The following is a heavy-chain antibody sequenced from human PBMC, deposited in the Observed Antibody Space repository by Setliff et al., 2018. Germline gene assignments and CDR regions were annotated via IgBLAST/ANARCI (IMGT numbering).Heavy chain of an antibody. V-gene: IGHV4-34*01. CDR2: INHRGST. CDR1: GGTFSDYY. CDR3: ARGRNIAARLLDS. D-gene: IGHD6-6*01. J-gene: IGHJ4*02. Sequence: ETLSLTCAAYGGTFSDYYWTWVRQPPGKGLEWIGEINHRGSTNYNPSLKSRATISIDTSKDQFSLKLISMSAADTAVYFCARGRNIAARLLDSWGQGALVTVSS.